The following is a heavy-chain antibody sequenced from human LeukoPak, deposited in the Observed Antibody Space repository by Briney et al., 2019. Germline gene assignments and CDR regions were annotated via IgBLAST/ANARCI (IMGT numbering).Heavy chain of an antibody. CDR1: GFTFTTFP. CDR2: INSNGGST. Sequence: PGGSLRLSCVGSGFTFTTFPMHWVRQAPGKGLEYVSAINSNGGSTYYADSVKGRFTISRDNAKNSLFLQMNSLRAEDTAVYYCARENLNGLDVWGQGTTVTVSS. J-gene: IGHJ6*02. V-gene: IGHV3-64*04. CDR3: ARENLNGLDV.